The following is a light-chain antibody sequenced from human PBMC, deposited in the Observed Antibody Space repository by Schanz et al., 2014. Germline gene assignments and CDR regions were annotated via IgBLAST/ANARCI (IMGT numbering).Light chain of an antibody. J-gene: IGKJ4*01. CDR1: QTVSSTS. CDR2: GAS. CDR3: QQRSTWFS. Sequence: EMVLTQFPGTLSLSPGERVTLPCRASQTVSSTSIAWYQQKPGQPPRLLIYGASSRATGIPDRFSGSGSGTDFTLTISRLEPEDFAVYYCQQRSTWFSFGGGTRVEI. V-gene: IGKV3D-20*02.